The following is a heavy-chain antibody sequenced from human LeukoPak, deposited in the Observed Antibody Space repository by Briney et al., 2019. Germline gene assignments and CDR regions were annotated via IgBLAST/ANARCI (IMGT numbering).Heavy chain of an antibody. CDR3: ARDIAYCGGDCYNPLDY. CDR2: ISSSSSYI. CDR1: GFTFSSYS. Sequence: PGGSLRLSCAASGFTFSSYSMNWVRQAPGKELEWVSSISSSSSYIYYADSVKGRFTISRDNAKNSLYLQMNSLRAEDTAVNYCARDIAYCGGDCYNPLDYWGQGTLVTVSS. V-gene: IGHV3-21*01. D-gene: IGHD2-21*02. J-gene: IGHJ4*02.